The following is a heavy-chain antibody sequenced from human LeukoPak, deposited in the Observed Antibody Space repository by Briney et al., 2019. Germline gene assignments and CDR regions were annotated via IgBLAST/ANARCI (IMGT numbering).Heavy chain of an antibody. Sequence: GGSLRLSCSASGFTFSYYAMHWVRQAPGKGLEYVSGITSSGGSTYYTDSVKGRFTISRDNSNNTLYLQMSSLRAEDTAVYYCVKGDYSGYTFPAFDYWGQGTQVSVSS. D-gene: IGHD5-12*01. V-gene: IGHV3-64D*06. J-gene: IGHJ4*02. CDR2: ITSSGGST. CDR3: VKGDYSGYTFPAFDY. CDR1: GFTFSYYA.